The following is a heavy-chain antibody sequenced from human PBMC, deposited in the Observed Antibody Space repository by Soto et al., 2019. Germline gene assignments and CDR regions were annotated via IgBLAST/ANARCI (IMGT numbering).Heavy chain of an antibody. D-gene: IGHD3-10*01. Sequence: QVQLQQWGAGLLKPSETLSLTCAVNGGSFIGYYCNWFRQPPGKGLEGMGEINHSGSTNNNPSFKRRVPISVDTSKNQFSLRLSSVTAADTAVYYCATGYGRNFDYWGPGTLVTVSS. J-gene: IGHJ4*02. CDR3: ATGYGRNFDY. V-gene: IGHV4-34*01. CDR1: GGSFIGYY. CDR2: INHSGST.